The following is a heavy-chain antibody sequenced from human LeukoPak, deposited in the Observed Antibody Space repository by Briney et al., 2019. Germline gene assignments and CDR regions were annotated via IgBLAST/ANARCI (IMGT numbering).Heavy chain of an antibody. V-gene: IGHV1-69*05. CDR1: GGTFSSYA. Sequence: ASVKVSCKASGGTFSSYAISWVRQAPGQGLEWMGGIIPIFGTANYAQKFQGRVTITTDESTSTAYMELSSLRSEDTAVYYCAGGGYYDFWSGYRYWGQGTLVTVSS. CDR3: AGGGYYDFWSGYRY. CDR2: IIPIFGTA. D-gene: IGHD3-3*01. J-gene: IGHJ4*02.